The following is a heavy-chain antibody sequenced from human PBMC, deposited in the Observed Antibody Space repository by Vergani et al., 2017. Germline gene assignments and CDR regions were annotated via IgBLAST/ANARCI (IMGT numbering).Heavy chain of an antibody. CDR3: APRLNWFDP. V-gene: IGHV4-34*01. Sequence: QVQLQESGPGLVKPSETLSLTCAVHGGSFSGYYWSWIRQPPGKGLEWIGEINHSGSTNYNPSLKSRVTISVDTSKNQFSLKLSSVTAADTAVYYCAPRLNWFDPWGQGTLVTVSS. CDR1: GGSFSGYY. CDR2: INHSGST. J-gene: IGHJ5*02.